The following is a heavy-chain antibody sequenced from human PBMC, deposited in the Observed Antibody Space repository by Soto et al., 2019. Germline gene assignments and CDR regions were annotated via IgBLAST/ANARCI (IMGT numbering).Heavy chain of an antibody. D-gene: IGHD3-3*01. CDR1: GYTFTNAG. CDR3: ARLQGITTFGVYSMYYYGMDV. V-gene: IGHV1-18*01. J-gene: IGHJ6*02. CDR2: INTDNGNT. Sequence: ASVKVSCKASGYTFTNAGISWVRQAPGQGLEWLGWINTDNGNTNYAQHLQGRVNLTTDTSTSTAYMDLRSLRSDDTAVYYCARLQGITTFGVYSMYYYGMDVWGPRTTVTVSS.